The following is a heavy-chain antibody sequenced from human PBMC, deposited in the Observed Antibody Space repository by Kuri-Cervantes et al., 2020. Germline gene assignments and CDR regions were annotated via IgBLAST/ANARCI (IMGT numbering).Heavy chain of an antibody. Sequence: SETLSLTCAVYGGSFSGYYWSWIRQPPGKGLEWVGTIYNNGRTNQNPSLRTRVTTSLDTSENRFSLKLKSVTAADTAVYYCARDGGGDYGDYFDFWGQGALVTVSS. J-gene: IGHJ4*02. D-gene: IGHD4-17*01. CDR2: IYNNGRT. CDR3: ARDGGGDYGDYFDF. CDR1: GGSFSGYY. V-gene: IGHV4-34*11.